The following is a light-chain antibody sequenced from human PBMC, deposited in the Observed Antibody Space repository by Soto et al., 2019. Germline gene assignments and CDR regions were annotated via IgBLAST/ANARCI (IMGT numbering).Light chain of an antibody. CDR1: QSISSW. J-gene: IGKJ2*01. CDR2: DAS. Sequence: DIQMTQSPSTLSGSVGDRVTIICWASQSISSWLAWYQQKPGKAPKLLIYDASSLESGVPSRFSGSGSGTEFTLTTSSLQPDDFVAYYCQQYNSYSYTFGQGTKLEMK. V-gene: IGKV1-5*02. CDR3: QQYNSYSYT.